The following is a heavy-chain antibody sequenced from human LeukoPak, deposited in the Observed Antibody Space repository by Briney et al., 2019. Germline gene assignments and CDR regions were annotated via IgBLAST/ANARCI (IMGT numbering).Heavy chain of an antibody. CDR1: GFSLNTRGVG. J-gene: IGHJ4*02. D-gene: IGHD3-22*01. CDR2: IYWDDDR. V-gene: IGHV2-5*02. CDR3: AHRKNYYDSSVFDN. Sequence: ESGPTLVNPTQTLTLTCTFSGFSLNTRGVGVGWIRQPPGRALEWLALIYWDDDRRYSPSLKSRLTITKDTSKNQVVLIMTNMDPVDTATYFCAHRKNYYDSSVFDNWGQGTLVTVSS.